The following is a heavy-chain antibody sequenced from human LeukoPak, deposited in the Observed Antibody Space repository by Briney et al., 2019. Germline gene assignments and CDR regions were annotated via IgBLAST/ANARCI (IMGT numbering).Heavy chain of an antibody. V-gene: IGHV1-2*02. CDR3: ATSRPAAIQGRRNAFDI. D-gene: IGHD2-2*02. J-gene: IGHJ3*02. CDR1: GYTFTGYY. CDR2: INPNSGGT. Sequence: ASVKVSCKASGYTFTGYYMHWVRQAPGQGLEWMGWINPNSGGTNYAQKFQGRVTMTRDTSISTAYMELSRLRSDDTAVYYCATSRPAAIQGRRNAFDIWGQGTMVTVSS.